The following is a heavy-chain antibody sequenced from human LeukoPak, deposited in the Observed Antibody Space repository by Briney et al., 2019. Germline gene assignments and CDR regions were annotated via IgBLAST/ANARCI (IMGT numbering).Heavy chain of an antibody. CDR3: SGLPPRLLKYSSSWYGNWFDP. CDR1: GGSISSSSYY. CDR2: IYYSGST. V-gene: IGHV4-39*07. J-gene: IGHJ5*02. Sequence: SETLSLTCTVSGGSISSSSYYWGWIRQPPGKGLEWIGSIYYSGSTYYNPSLKSRVTISVDTSKNQFSLKLSSVTAADTAVYYCSGLPPRLLKYSSSWYGNWFDPWGQGTLVTVSS. D-gene: IGHD6-13*01.